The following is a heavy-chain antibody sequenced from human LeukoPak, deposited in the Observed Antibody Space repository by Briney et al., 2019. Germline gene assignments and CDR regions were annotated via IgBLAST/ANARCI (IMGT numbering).Heavy chain of an antibody. J-gene: IGHJ1*01. V-gene: IGHV3-23*01. CDR3: AKEDAAYYDSSDFDYGYFQH. CDR1: GFTFTSYA. D-gene: IGHD3-22*01. CDR2: ISGDGSNT. Sequence: GGSLRLSCAASGFTFTSYAMSWVRQAPGKGLEWVSAISGDGSNTYYADSVKGRFTISRDNSKNTLYLQMNSLRAEDTAVYYCAKEDAAYYDSSDFDYGYFQHWGQGTLVTVSS.